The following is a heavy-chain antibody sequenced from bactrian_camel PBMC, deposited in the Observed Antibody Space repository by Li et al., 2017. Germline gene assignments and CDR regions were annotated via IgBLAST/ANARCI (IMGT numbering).Heavy chain of an antibody. V-gene: IGHV3S1*01. CDR3: AAYGVSRCRVGVTRGRYLNY. J-gene: IGHJ4*01. CDR2: FNFDRTIT. D-gene: IGHD2*01. CDR1: GHIYSRHC. Sequence: HVQLVESGGASVQAGGSLRLSCAVSGHIYSRHCMAWFRQAPGKERERVAAFNFDRTITYGDSVKDRFTMSQDYAKNTLALQMDSLKPEDTATYFCAAYGVSRCRVGVTRGRYLNYWARGTQVTVS.